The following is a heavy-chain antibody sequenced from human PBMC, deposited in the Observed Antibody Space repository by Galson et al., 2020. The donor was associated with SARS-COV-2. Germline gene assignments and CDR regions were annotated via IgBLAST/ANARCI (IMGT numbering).Heavy chain of an antibody. V-gene: IGHV4-59*01. CDR2: IYYSGST. D-gene: IGHD3-3*01. J-gene: IGHJ4*02. Sequence: SETLSLTCTVSGGSISSYYWSWIRQPPGKGLEWIGYIYYSGSTNYNPSLKSRVTISVDTSKNQFSLKVNSVTAADTAVYYCARAAQTYYGVWGSYYNAPHFDYWGQGTLVAVSS. CDR1: GGSISSYY. CDR3: ARAAQTYYGVWGSYYNAPHFDY.